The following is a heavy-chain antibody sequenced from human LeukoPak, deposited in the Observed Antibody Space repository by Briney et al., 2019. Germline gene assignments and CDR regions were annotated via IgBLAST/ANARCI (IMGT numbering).Heavy chain of an antibody. J-gene: IGHJ3*02. CDR3: ARYGDYIMQDAFDI. CDR2: MNPNSGNT. CDR1: GYTFTSYD. V-gene: IGHV1-8*03. D-gene: IGHD4-17*01. Sequence: ASVKVSCKASGYTFTSYDINWVRQATGQGLEWMGWMNPNSGNTGYAQKFQGGVTITRNTSISTAYMELSSLRSEDTAVYYCARYGDYIMQDAFDIWGQGTMVTVSS.